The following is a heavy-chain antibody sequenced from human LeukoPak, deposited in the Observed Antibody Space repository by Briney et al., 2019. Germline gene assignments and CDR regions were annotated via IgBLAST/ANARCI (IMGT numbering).Heavy chain of an antibody. CDR3: ARSNYGDFYYWYFDL. D-gene: IGHD4-17*01. Sequence: SETLSLTCSVSGGAISIYYWSWIRQPPGKGLEWIGYIYNSGSTNYNPSLKSRVTISVDTSKNQMSLTLRSVAAADTAVYYCARSNYGDFYYWYFDLWGRGTLVTVSS. CDR1: GGAISIYY. CDR2: IYNSGST. V-gene: IGHV4-59*12. J-gene: IGHJ2*01.